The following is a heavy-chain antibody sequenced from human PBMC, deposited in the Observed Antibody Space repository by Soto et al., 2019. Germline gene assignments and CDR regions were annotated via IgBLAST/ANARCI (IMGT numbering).Heavy chain of an antibody. CDR1: GGTFSSYA. CDR3: ARGPAYCGGDCYSFDYYYYGMDV. CDR2: IIPIFGTA. D-gene: IGHD2-21*02. Sequence: QVQLVQSGAEVKKPGSSVKVSCKASGGTFSSYAISWVRQAPGQGLEWMGGIIPIFGTANYAQKFQGRVTITADDSTSTAYMERSSLRSEDTAVYYCARGPAYCGGDCYSFDYYYYGMDVWGQGTTVTVSS. V-gene: IGHV1-69*12. J-gene: IGHJ6*02.